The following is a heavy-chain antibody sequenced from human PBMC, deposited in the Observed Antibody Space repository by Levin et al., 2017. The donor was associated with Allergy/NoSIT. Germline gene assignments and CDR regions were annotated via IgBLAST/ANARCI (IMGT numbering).Heavy chain of an antibody. D-gene: IGHD3-10*01. CDR3: ARGVTPADYYGSGSYYKDFDY. CDR2: IIPIFGTA. J-gene: IGHJ4*02. V-gene: IGHV1-69*13. CDR1: GGTFSNYA. Sequence: PRASVKVSCKASGGTFSNYAISWVRQAPGQGLEWMGGIIPIFGTANYAQKFQGRVTITADESTSTAYMELSSLRSEDTAVYYCARGVTPADYYGSGSYYKDFDYWGQGTLVTVSS.